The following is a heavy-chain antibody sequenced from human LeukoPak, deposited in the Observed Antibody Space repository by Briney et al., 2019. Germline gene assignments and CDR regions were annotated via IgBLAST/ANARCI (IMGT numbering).Heavy chain of an antibody. CDR2: MNPNSGNT. Sequence: GASVKVSCTASGYTFTSYDINWVRQAPGQGLEWMGWMNPNSGNTGYAQKFQGRVTMTRNTSISTAYMELSSLRSEDTAVYYCARGYSGYDLLDYWGQGTLVTVSS. J-gene: IGHJ4*02. D-gene: IGHD5-12*01. CDR1: GYTFTSYD. V-gene: IGHV1-8*01. CDR3: ARGYSGYDLLDY.